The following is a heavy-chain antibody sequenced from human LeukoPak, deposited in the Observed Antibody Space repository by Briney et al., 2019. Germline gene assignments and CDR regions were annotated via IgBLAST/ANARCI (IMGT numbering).Heavy chain of an antibody. CDR3: AKDNTPYYYGSGSSYAFDI. CDR2: ISYDGSNK. CDR1: GFTFSSYA. V-gene: IGHV3-30*04. J-gene: IGHJ3*02. Sequence: PGGSLRLSCAASGFTFSSYAMHWVRQAPGKGLEWVAGISYDGSNKYYADSVKGRFTISRDNSKNTLYLQMNSLRAEDTAVYYCAKDNTPYYYGSGSSYAFDIWGQGTMVTVSS. D-gene: IGHD3-10*01.